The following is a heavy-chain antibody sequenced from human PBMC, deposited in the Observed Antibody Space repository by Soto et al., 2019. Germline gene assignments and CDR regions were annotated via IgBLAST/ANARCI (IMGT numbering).Heavy chain of an antibody. Sequence: PSETLSLTCTVSGGSINTFYWSWVRQPAGKGLEWIGRIFSSGSTSFNPSLESRVAMSVDTSKNHFSLNLSSVTAADMAVYYCAREGSYSAYNFGNGIPLWSFDFWGQGALVTVYS. CDR2: IFSSGST. CDR1: GGSINTFY. J-gene: IGHJ4*02. CDR3: AREGSYSAYNFGNGIPLWSFDF. D-gene: IGHD5-12*01. V-gene: IGHV4-4*07.